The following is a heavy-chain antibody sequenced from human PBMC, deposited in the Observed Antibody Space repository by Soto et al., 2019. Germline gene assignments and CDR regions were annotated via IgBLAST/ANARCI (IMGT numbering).Heavy chain of an antibody. V-gene: IGHV4-34*01. Sequence: SETLSLTCTMYSQSFSDFYWNWIRQTPGKGLEWIGEIDRSGRTKYNPSLKSRVAISVDTSKNQFPLKRSSVTAADTAVYYCARIAEGGYSGYDLAYFDYWGQGTLVTVSS. CDR2: IDRSGRT. J-gene: IGHJ4*02. D-gene: IGHD5-12*01. CDR1: SQSFSDFY. CDR3: ARIAEGGYSGYDLAYFDY.